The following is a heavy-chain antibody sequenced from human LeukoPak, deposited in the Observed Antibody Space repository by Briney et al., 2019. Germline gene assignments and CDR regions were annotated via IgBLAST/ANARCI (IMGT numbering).Heavy chain of an antibody. V-gene: IGHV3-30*18. CDR2: ISYDGSNK. Sequence: PGGSLRLSCAASGFTFSSYGMSWVRQAPGKGLEWVAVISYDGSNKYYADSVKGRFTISRDNSKNTLYLQMNSLRAEDTAVYYCAKGRVQLWGELYYFDYWGQGTLVTVSS. CDR1: GFTFSSYG. CDR3: AKGRVQLWGELYYFDY. D-gene: IGHD5-18*01. J-gene: IGHJ4*02.